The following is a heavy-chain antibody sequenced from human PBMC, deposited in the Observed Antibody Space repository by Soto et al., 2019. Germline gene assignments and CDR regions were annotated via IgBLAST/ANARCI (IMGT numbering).Heavy chain of an antibody. CDR2: IIPIFGTA. CDR3: ARVDYSNYEDYYYGMDV. D-gene: IGHD4-4*01. V-gene: IGHV1-69*13. J-gene: IGHJ6*02. CDR1: GGTFSSYA. Sequence: SVKVSCKASGGTFSSYAISWVRQAPGQGLEWMGGIIPIFGTANYAQKFQGGVTITADESTSTAYMELSSLRSEDTAVYYCARVDYSNYEDYYYGMDVWGQGTTVTVSS.